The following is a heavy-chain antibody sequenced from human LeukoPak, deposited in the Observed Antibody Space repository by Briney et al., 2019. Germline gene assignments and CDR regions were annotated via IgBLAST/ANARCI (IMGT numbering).Heavy chain of an antibody. CDR2: IRSSGSPI. Sequence: GGSLRLSCAASGFTLSGYSMNWVRQAPGKGLEWVAYIRSSGSPIYYADSVKGRFTISRDNAKNSLYLQMNSLRDEDTAAYYCVRDPDALDYWGQGTLVTVSS. CDR3: VRDPDALDY. CDR1: GFTLSGYS. V-gene: IGHV3-48*02. J-gene: IGHJ4*02.